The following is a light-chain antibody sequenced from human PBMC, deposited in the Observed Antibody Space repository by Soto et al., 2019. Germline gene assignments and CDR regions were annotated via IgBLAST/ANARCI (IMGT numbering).Light chain of an antibody. V-gene: IGLV2-8*01. J-gene: IGLJ2*01. CDR3: SSFAGSPVV. CDR1: SSDVGEENY. Sequence: QSALTQPPSASGSPGQSVTITCSGTSSDVGEENYVSWYQQHPGKVPKLILYEVSKRPSGVPGRFSGSRPGNTGSLTVSGLQAVDEAEYYCSSFAGSPVVFGGGTKLTVL. CDR2: EVS.